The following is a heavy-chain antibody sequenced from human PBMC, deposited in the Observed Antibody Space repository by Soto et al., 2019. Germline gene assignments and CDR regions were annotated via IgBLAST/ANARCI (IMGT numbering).Heavy chain of an antibody. CDR1: GDIFTDYL. CDR3: LTIGRRTRCFDF. J-gene: IGHJ4*02. D-gene: IGHD2-8*01. CDR2: LFPGDFDT. V-gene: IGHV5-51*01. Sequence: PGESRKICSQASGDIFTDYLIGGVRQKPGRGLEWMGILFPGDFDTRYSPSFQGQVTISADTSVSTAYLQWGSLKASDTAIYYCLTIGRRTRCFDFWCQGTLVSVSS.